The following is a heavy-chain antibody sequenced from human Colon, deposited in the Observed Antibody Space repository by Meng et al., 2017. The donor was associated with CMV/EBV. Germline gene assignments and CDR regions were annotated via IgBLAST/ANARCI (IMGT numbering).Heavy chain of an antibody. Sequence: GESLKISCAASGFTFTSYGMYWVRQAPGKGLEWVAFIRYDGGNKYYADSVKGRFSISRDNSMNTLYLRMNSLRVEDTAVYYCAKDRSSLEWLLSGQDYFYYYGMDVWGQGTTVTVSS. J-gene: IGHJ6*02. CDR3: AKDRSSLEWLLSGQDYFYYYGMDV. CDR1: GFTFTSYG. D-gene: IGHD3-3*01. CDR2: IRYDGGNK. V-gene: IGHV3-30*02.